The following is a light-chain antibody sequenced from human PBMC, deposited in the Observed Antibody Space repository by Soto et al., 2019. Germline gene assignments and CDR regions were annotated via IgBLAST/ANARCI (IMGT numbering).Light chain of an antibody. V-gene: IGKV1D-16*01. CDR2: AAS. CDR1: QDIGGR. Sequence: DIQMTQSPSSVSASVGDRITITFRASQDIGGRLAWFQQKPGKAPKLLIYAASSLQSGVPSRFSGSGSGTEFTLTISSLQPDDFATYYCQQYNSYPWTFGQGTKVDIK. CDR3: QQYNSYPWT. J-gene: IGKJ1*01.